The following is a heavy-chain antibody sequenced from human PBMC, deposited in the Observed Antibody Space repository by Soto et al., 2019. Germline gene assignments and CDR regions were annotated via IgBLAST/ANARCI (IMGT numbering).Heavy chain of an antibody. CDR3: ARDRLWSGQGYMDV. Sequence: GGSLRLSCAASGFTFSSYWMSWVRQAPGKGLEWVANIKQDGSEKYYVDSVKGRVTISRDNAKNSLYLQMNSLRAEDTAVYYCARDRLWSGQGYMDVWGKGTTVTVSS. D-gene: IGHD3-3*01. CDR2: IKQDGSEK. J-gene: IGHJ6*03. V-gene: IGHV3-7*03. CDR1: GFTFSSYW.